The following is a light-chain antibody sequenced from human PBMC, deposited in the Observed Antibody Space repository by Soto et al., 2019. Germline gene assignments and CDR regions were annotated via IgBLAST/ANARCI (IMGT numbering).Light chain of an antibody. CDR3: QQYNNWPT. J-gene: IGKJ1*01. V-gene: IGKV3D-15*01. CDR1: QTISRN. Sequence: ELVLTQSPGTLSLSPGDRASVSCRASQTISRNYLVWYQKKPGQAPRLLIDGASPEATGIPDRFTGSGSGTEFTLIISSLQSEDFAVYYCQQYNNWPTFGQGTKVDI. CDR2: GAS.